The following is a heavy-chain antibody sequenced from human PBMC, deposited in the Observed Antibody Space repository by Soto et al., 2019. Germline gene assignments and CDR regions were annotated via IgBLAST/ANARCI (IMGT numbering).Heavy chain of an antibody. CDR3: ARADYGDTKIYSFDH. CDR1: AYTFTEYG. CDR2: ISPYNGKT. Sequence: GASVKVSCKTSAYTFTEYGISWFRQAPGQGLEWMGWISPYNGKTNYIQEFQDRVTITTDTSSTTVYMDLRTLKSDDTAIYFCARADYGDTKIYSFDHWGQGTLVTVSS. V-gene: IGHV1-18*01. D-gene: IGHD4-17*01. J-gene: IGHJ4*02.